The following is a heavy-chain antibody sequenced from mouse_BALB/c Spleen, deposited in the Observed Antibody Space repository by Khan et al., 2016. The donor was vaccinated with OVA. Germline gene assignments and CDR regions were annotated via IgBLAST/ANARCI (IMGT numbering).Heavy chain of an antibody. D-gene: IGHD3-2*02. CDR3: SRSGYGFGAY. V-gene: IGHV1-54*01. J-gene: IGHJ3*01. CDR2: INPASGDI. Sequence: QVRLQQSGAELVRPGTSVKVSCKASGYAFTDYLIEWLKQRPGQGLEWIGVINPASGDIIYNEKFKDKATLTADKSSSTAYMQLTSLTSADSAVYFCSRSGYGFGAYWGPGTLVTVSA. CDR1: GYAFTDYL.